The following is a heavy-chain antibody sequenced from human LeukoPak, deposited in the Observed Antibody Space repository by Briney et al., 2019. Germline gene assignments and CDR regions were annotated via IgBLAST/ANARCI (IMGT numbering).Heavy chain of an antibody. CDR2: ISSSSSYI. CDR1: GFTFSSYS. V-gene: IGHV3-21*01. J-gene: IGHJ4*02. CDR3: ASLMTTVTTVDY. D-gene: IGHD4-17*01. Sequence: PGGSLRLSCAASGFTFSSYSMNWVRQAPGKGLEWVSSISSSSSYIYYADSVKGRFTISRDNAKNSLYLQMNSLRAEDTAVYYCASLMTTVTTVDYWGQGTLVTVFS.